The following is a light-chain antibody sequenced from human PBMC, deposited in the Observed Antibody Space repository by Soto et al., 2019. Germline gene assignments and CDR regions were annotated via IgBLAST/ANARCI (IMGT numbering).Light chain of an antibody. V-gene: IGKV1-9*01. CDR3: QQLNGYVALT. J-gene: IGKJ4*01. Sequence: DIQLTQSPSFLSASVGERVTITCRASQGISTSLAWYQQRPGKAPKLLIYDASTLQSGVPSRFSGSRSGTEFTLTISSLQPADFATYYCQQLNGYVALTFGGGTKVEIK. CDR1: QGISTS. CDR2: DAS.